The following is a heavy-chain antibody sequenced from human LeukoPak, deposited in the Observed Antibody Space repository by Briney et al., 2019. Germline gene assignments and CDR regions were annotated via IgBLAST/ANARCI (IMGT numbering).Heavy chain of an antibody. J-gene: IGHJ4*02. CDR1: XFXXXXXA. D-gene: IGHD3-22*01. V-gene: IGHV3-23*01. CDR3: ATRVYSSGYYY. CDR2: ISGSGGST. Sequence: SLRLSCAASXFXXXXXAMSXVXQAPXXGXXWVSAISGSGGSTYYADSVKGRFTISRDNSKNTLYLQMNSLRAEDTAVYYCATRVYSSGYYYWGQGTLVTVSS.